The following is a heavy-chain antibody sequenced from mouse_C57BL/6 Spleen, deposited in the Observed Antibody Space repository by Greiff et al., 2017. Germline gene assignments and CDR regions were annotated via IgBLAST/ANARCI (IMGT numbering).Heavy chain of an antibody. D-gene: IGHD1-1*01. CDR3: ARWDYGSSYVGYFDV. CDR1: GYTFTSYW. V-gene: IGHV1-50*01. Sequence: VQLQQPGAELVKPGASVKLSCKASGYTFTSYWMQWVKQRPGQGLEWIGEIDPSDSYTNYNQKFKGKATLTVDTSSSTAYMQLSSLTSEDSAVYYCARWDYGSSYVGYFDVWGTGTTVTVSS. CDR2: IDPSDSYT. J-gene: IGHJ1*03.